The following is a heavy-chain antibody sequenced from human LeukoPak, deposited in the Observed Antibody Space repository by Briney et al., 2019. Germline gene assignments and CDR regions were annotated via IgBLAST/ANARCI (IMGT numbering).Heavy chain of an antibody. CDR2: ISSKGELT. J-gene: IGHJ4*02. CDR1: GFTFSIYA. V-gene: IGHV3-23*01. D-gene: IGHD3-10*01. CDR3: TRDRPNYYGSDGQYYRRNGDY. Sequence: GVSLRLSCAASGFTFSIYAMSWVRQAPGKGLEWVSSISSKGELTFYADSVKGRFTISRDNSESTLYLQMNILRADDTAIYYCTRDRPNYYGSDGQYYRRNGDYWGQGTLVTVSS.